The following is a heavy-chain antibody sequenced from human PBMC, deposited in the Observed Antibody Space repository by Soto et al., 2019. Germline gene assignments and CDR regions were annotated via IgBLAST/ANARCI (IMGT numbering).Heavy chain of an antibody. CDR1: GFTFSSYS. J-gene: IGHJ4*02. CDR2: ISSSSSTI. V-gene: IGHV3-48*02. CDR3: ARDTRDLGYCSGGSCYDIDY. D-gene: IGHD2-15*01. Sequence: GGSLRLSCAASGFTFSSYSMNWVRQAPGKGLEWVSYISSSSSTIYYADSVKGRFTISRDNAKNSLYLQMNSLRDEDTAVYYCARDTRDLGYCSGGSCYDIDYWGQGTLVTVSS.